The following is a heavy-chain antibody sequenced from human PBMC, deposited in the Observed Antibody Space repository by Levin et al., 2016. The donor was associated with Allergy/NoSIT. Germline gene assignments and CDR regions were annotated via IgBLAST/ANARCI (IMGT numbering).Heavy chain of an antibody. J-gene: IGHJ6*02. Sequence: WIRQPPGKGLEWVGRIKSKTDGGTTDYAAPVKGRFTISRDDSKNTLYLQMNSLKTEDTAVYYCTTDPSVPAAWGYYYYYGMDVWGQGTTVTVSS. D-gene: IGHD2-2*01. V-gene: IGHV3-15*01. CDR2: IKSKTDGGTT. CDR3: TTDPSVPAAWGYYYYYGMDV.